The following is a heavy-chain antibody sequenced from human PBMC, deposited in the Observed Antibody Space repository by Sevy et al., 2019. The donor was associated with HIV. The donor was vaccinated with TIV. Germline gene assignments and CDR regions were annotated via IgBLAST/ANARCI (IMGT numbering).Heavy chain of an antibody. D-gene: IGHD3-22*01. CDR1: GYTFTEYY. CDR3: ARMGDYFDTSGYYPLKY. V-gene: IGHV1-2*02. J-gene: IGHJ4*02. CDR2: INPQTGGT. Sequence: GSVKVSCKASGYTFTEYYVHWLRQAPGQGLEWMGWINPQTGGTYFAKKFQDRVTLTTATSINAVYMELSGLKFDDTTVFYCARMGDYFDTSGYYPLKYWGLGTLVTVSS.